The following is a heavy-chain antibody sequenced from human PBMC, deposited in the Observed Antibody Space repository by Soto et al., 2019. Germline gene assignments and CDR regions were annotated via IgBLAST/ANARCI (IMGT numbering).Heavy chain of an antibody. D-gene: IGHD1-26*01. CDR2: IYHSGTT. CDR3: ARRGGRATPWGADGMDG. CDR1: GYSINSGYF. Sequence: QVQLQESGPGLVKPSETLSLTCVVSGYSINSGYFWGWLRQPPGKVLEWIGSIYHSGTTYYNPSLKSRVTISVDTSKNHLSLEVLSVTAADTAVYCCARRGGRATPWGADGMDGWGQGTTVSVSS. J-gene: IGHJ6*02. V-gene: IGHV4-38-2*01.